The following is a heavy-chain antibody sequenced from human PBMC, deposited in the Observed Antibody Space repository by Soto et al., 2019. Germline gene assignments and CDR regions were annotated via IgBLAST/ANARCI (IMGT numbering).Heavy chain of an antibody. CDR2: LSGSDDST. J-gene: IGHJ6*02. V-gene: IGHV3-23*01. CDR1: GFTFNNYA. Sequence: PGGSLRLSCAASGFTFNNYAMSWVRQAPGKGLEWVSLLSGSDDSTYYADSVKGRFTMSSDSSKTTLYLHMNSLRAEDTAVYYCHNIEVAGSGNRCSYYYGMDLWGQGTTVTVSS. CDR3: HNIEVAGSGNRCSYYYGMDL. D-gene: IGHD6-19*01.